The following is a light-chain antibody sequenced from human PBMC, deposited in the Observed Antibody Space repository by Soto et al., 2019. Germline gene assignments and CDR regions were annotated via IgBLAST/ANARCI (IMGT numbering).Light chain of an antibody. V-gene: IGLV2-14*03. J-gene: IGLJ2*01. CDR3: SSYSTNSPVP. CDR2: DVS. CDR1: SSDVGGYNY. Sequence: QSVLTQPASVSGSPGQSITISCTGTSSDVGGYNYVSWYQHHPGKAPKLIIYDVSNRPSGVSNRFSASKSDNTASLTISGLQAEDEADYYCSSYSTNSPVPLGGGTKVTVL.